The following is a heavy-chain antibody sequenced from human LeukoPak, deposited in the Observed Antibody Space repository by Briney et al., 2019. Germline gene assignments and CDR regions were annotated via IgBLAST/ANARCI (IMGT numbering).Heavy chain of an antibody. Sequence: ASVKVSCKASGYTFTGYYMHWVRQAPGQGLEWMGWINPNSGGTNYAQKFQGRVTMTRDTSISTAYMELSRLRSDDTAVYYCATVYKSGGYSWDAFDIWGQGTMVTVSS. CDR1: GYTFTGYY. J-gene: IGHJ3*02. D-gene: IGHD5-18*01. V-gene: IGHV1-2*02. CDR3: ATVYKSGGYSWDAFDI. CDR2: INPNSGGT.